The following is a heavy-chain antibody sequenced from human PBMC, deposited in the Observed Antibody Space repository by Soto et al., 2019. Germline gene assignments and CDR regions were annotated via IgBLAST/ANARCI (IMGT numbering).Heavy chain of an antibody. CDR3: ARAVAYYSDSSGDGTHDY. CDR1: GYTFSSSG. CDR2: VGNYNGNT. D-gene: IGHD3-22*01. V-gene: IGHV1-18*01. J-gene: IGHJ4*02. Sequence: ASVKVSCKASGYTFSSSGVSWVRQAPGQGLEWMGWVGNYNGNTNYAQMFQGRVTMTTDTSTSTAYMELRSLRFDDTAVYYCARAVAYYSDSSGDGTHDYWGQGTLVTVSS.